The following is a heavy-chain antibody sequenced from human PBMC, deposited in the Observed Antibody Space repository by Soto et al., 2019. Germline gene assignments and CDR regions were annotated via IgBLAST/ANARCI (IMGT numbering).Heavy chain of an antibody. J-gene: IGHJ6*02. V-gene: IGHV4-39*01. CDR3: APLSVSLSGPYGIHV. CDR2: MLYSGLT. Sequence: SETLSLTCSVSGYSVGSSDYYWAWIRQPPGKGLEWIGSMLYSGLTYYNPSLKSRVTLSVDTSKNQFSVRLNSVTASGTAVYYCAPLSVSLSGPYGIHVWGQGTTVTVSS. D-gene: IGHD2-15*01. CDR1: GYSVGSSDYY.